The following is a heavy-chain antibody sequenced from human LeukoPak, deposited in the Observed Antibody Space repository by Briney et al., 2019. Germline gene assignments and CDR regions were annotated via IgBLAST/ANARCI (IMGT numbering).Heavy chain of an antibody. V-gene: IGHV3-11*01. CDR3: AKDFRYDYVWGSYPQGYAFDI. CDR1: GFTFSAYS. J-gene: IGHJ3*02. Sequence: PGGSLRLSCAASGFTFSAYSMNWIRQAPGKGLEWISCISSSGGYITYYADSVKGRFTISRDDAKNSLYLQMNSLRAEDTALYYCAKDFRYDYVWGSYPQGYAFDIWGQGTMVTVSS. CDR2: ISSSGGYIT. D-gene: IGHD3-16*02.